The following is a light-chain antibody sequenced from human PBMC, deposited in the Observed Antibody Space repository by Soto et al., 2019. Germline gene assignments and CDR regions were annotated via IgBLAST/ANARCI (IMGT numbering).Light chain of an antibody. Sequence: EIVLTQSPGTLSLSPGERATLSCRASQSVSSSYLAWYQQKLGQAPRLLIYGATSRATGIPDRFSGSGSGTDFTLTISRLEPEDFAVYYCQQYRTFGQGTKVEIK. J-gene: IGKJ1*01. CDR2: GAT. CDR3: QQYRT. CDR1: QSVSSSY. V-gene: IGKV3-20*01.